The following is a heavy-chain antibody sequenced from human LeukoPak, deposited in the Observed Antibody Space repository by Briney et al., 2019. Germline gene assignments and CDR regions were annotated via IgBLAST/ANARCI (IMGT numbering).Heavy chain of an antibody. V-gene: IGHV3-21*01. D-gene: IGHD2-8*01. CDR1: GFTFSSYS. Sequence: GGSLRLSCAASGFTFSSYSMNWVRQAPGKGLEWVSSISSSSSYIYYADSVKGRFTISRDNAKNSLYLQMNSLRAEDTAVYYCARDAFGTILYGWFDAWGQGTLVTVSS. CDR3: ARDAFGTILYGWFDA. CDR2: ISSSSSYI. J-gene: IGHJ5*02.